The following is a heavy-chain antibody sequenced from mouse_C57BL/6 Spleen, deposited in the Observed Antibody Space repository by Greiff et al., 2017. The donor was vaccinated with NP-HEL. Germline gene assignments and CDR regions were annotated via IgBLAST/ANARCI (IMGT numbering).Heavy chain of an antibody. D-gene: IGHD1-1*01. Sequence: EVQLQQSGPELVKPRASVKISCKASGYTFTDYYMNWVKQSHGKSLEWIGDINPNNGGTSYNQKFKGKATLTVDKSSSTAYMELRSLTSEDFAVYYCARGTTVVANFDYWGQGTTLTVSS. CDR2: INPNNGGT. CDR1: GYTFTDYY. V-gene: IGHV1-26*01. J-gene: IGHJ2*01. CDR3: ARGTTVVANFDY.